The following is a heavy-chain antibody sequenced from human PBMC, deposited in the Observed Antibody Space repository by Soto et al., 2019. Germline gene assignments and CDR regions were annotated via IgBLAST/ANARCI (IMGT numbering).Heavy chain of an antibody. V-gene: IGHV4-31*03. D-gene: IGHD3-22*01. CDR2: IYYSGST. Sequence: SETLSLTCTVSGGSISRSDYYWSWIRQHPGKGLEWIGYIYYSGSTYYNPSLKSRVTMSVDTSKNQFSLKLSSLTAADTAVYYCARSDSRGWPFLVDSWGQRILVTVSS. CDR1: GGSISRSDYY. J-gene: IGHJ4*02. CDR3: ARSDSRGWPFLVDS.